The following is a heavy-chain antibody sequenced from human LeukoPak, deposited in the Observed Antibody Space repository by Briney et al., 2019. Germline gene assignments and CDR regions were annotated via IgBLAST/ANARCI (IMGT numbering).Heavy chain of an antibody. CDR2: IYYSGST. CDR1: GGSISSSSHY. Sequence: KTSETLSLTCTVSGGSISSSSHYWGWIRQPPGKGLEWIGSIYYSGSTYYNPSLKSRVTISLDTSRNQFSLKLSSVTAADTAVYYCARQLGDRLLFDYWGQGTLVTVSS. CDR3: ARQLGDRLLFDY. D-gene: IGHD2-21*01. V-gene: IGHV4-39*07. J-gene: IGHJ4*02.